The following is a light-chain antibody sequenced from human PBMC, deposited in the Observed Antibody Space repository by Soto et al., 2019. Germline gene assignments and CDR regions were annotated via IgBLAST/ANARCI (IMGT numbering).Light chain of an antibody. CDR2: EVS. CDR1: SSDVGGYNY. Sequence: QSVLTQPASVSGSPGQSITISCTGTSSDVGGYNYVSWYQQHPGKAPKLMIYEVSNRPSGVSNRFSGSKSGNTAPLTISGLQAEDEADYYCSSSTSSDTLLFGGGTKLTVL. V-gene: IGLV2-14*01. J-gene: IGLJ2*01. CDR3: SSSTSSDTLL.